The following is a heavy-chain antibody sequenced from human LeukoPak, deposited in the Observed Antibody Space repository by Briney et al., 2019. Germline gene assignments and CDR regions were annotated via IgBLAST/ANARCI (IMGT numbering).Heavy chain of an antibody. CDR3: ARGVDGYNPDY. CDR2: NSSSSSYI. D-gene: IGHD5-24*01. V-gene: IGHV3-21*01. CDR1: GFTFSSYS. Sequence: GGSLRLSCAASGFTFSSYSMNWVRQAPGKGLEWVSSNSSSSSYIYYADSVKGRFTISRDNVKDSLYQQMNSLRAEDTAVFYCARGVDGYNPDYWGQGTLVTVSS. J-gene: IGHJ4*02.